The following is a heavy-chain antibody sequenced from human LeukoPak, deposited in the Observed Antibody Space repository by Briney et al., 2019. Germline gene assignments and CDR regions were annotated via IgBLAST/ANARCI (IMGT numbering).Heavy chain of an antibody. CDR2: ISSNGGTT. CDR3: VKDHVSYFKNWFDP. V-gene: IGHV3-64D*06. Sequence: PGGSLRLSCAASGFTFSSYAMRWVRQAPGKGLEYVSAISSNGGTTYYADSVKGRFTISRDNSKNTLYLQMSSLRAEDTAMYYCVKDHVSYFKNWFDPWGQGTLVTVSS. J-gene: IGHJ5*02. D-gene: IGHD3-10*01. CDR1: GFTFSSYA.